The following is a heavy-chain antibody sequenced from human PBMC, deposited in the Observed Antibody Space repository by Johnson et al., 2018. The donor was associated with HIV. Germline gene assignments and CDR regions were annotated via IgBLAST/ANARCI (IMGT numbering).Heavy chain of an antibody. CDR2: IRSKAYGGTT. CDR3: TTERGYAFDI. CDR1: GFTFGDYA. V-gene: IGHV3-49*04. J-gene: IGHJ3*02. Sequence: VQLVESGGGLVQPGRSLRLSCTASGFTFGDYAMSWVRQAPGKGLEWVGFIRSKAYGGTTEYAASVTGGFTISRDDSKSTLHLQMNSLKTEDTAVYYCTTERGYAFDIWGQGTMVTVSS. D-gene: IGHD1-14*01.